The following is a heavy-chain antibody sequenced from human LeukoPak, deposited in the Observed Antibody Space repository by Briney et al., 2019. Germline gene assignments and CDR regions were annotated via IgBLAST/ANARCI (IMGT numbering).Heavy chain of an antibody. CDR2: INADNGNT. D-gene: IGHD1-1*01. CDR3: AREAGTNWIFGEYFPF. Sequence: ASVKVSCKASGYTFNSHPMHWVRQAPGQRLEWMGWINADNGNTRYSQKLQGRVTITRDTSANTAYMELSGLRSDDTAVYYCAREAGTNWIFGEYFPFWGQGTLVAVSA. V-gene: IGHV1-3*01. CDR1: GYTFNSHP. J-gene: IGHJ1*01.